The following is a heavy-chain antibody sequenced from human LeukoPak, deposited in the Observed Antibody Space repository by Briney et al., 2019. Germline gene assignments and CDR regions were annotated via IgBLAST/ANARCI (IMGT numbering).Heavy chain of an antibody. CDR3: ARDGYNSRTFDY. D-gene: IGHD5-24*01. Sequence: PSETLSLTCAVYGGSFGGYYWSWIRQPPGKGLEWIGEINHSGSTNYNPSLKSRVTISVDTSKNQFSLKLSSVTAADTAVYYCARDGYNSRTFDYWGQGTLVTVSS. J-gene: IGHJ4*02. CDR1: GGSFGGYY. V-gene: IGHV4-34*01. CDR2: INHSGST.